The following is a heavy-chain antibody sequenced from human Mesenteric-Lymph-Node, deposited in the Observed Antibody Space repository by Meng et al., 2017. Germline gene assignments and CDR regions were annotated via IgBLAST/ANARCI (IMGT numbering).Heavy chain of an antibody. Sequence: GESLKISCAASGFTVSSNYMSWVRQAPGKGLEWVSVIYSGGSTYYADSVKGRFTISRDNSKNTLYLQMNSLRAEDTAVYYCARGTPYYYDSSGYGDYWGQGTLVTVSS. J-gene: IGHJ4*02. CDR3: ARGTPYYYDSSGYGDY. D-gene: IGHD3-22*01. CDR2: IYSGGST. V-gene: IGHV3-66*02. CDR1: GFTVSSNY.